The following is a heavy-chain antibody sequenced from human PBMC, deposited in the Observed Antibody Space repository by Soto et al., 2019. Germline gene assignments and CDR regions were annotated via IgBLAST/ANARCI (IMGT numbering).Heavy chain of an antibody. V-gene: IGHV3-30*18. CDR3: AKGGDIAVVWGRFDF. CDR2: MSSDGRNE. Sequence: QVQLVESGGGLVQPGRSLRLSCEGSGFTFSKYGIHWVRQAPGKGLEWVAVMSSDGRNEYYADSVKGRFTISRDNSNSTLYLQMSSLTPEDTAVYYGAKGGDIAVVWGRFDFVSEGTAVTVCS. CDR1: GFTFSKYG. D-gene: IGHD2-21*01. J-gene: IGHJ4*02.